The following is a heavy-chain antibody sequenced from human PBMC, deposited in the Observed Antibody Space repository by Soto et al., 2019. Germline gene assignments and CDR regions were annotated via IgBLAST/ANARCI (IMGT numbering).Heavy chain of an antibody. CDR1: GFTFSRSG. CDR2: IGGSGGGT. V-gene: IGHV3-23*01. J-gene: IGHJ4*01. CDR3: AKTGYCSGGSCHYIDY. D-gene: IGHD2-15*01. Sequence: EVQLLESGGGLVQPGGSLRLSCAASGFTFSRSGMNWVRQAPGMGLEWVSGIGGSGGGTYYADFVKVRFSIFRDDSKDMLYLQMNSLRVEDTAVYYCAKTGYCSGGSCHYIDYWGHGTLVTVSS.